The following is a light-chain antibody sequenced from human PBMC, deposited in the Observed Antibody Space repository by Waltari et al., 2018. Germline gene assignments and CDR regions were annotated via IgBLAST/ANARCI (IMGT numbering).Light chain of an antibody. J-gene: IGKJ2*01. CDR1: QSISSY. V-gene: IGKV1-39*01. Sequence: DIQMTQSPSSLSASVGDRVTITCRASQSISSYLNWYQQKPGKAPKLRIYAASSLQSGVPSRFSGSGSGTDFTLTISSLQPEDFATYYCQQSYSTPRTFGQGTKLEIK. CDR3: QQSYSTPRT. CDR2: AAS.